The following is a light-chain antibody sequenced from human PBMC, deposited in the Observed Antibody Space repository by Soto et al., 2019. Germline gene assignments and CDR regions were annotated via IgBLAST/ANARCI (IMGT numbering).Light chain of an antibody. CDR2: NTS. J-gene: IGKJ1*01. CDR1: QSVTSS. CDR3: HHRGNWWT. V-gene: IGKV3-11*01. Sequence: PGERATLSCRASQSVTSSLAWYQQKPGQAPRVLIYNTSTRATGIPARFSGSGSGTDFTLTISSLAPEDSAAYYCHHRGNWWTFGQGTKVDI.